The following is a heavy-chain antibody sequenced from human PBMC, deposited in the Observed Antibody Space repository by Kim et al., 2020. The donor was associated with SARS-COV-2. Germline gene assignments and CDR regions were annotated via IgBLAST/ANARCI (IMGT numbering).Heavy chain of an antibody. CDR2: SSYI. J-gene: IGHJ4*02. Sequence: SSYIYYADSVKGRFTISRDNAKNSLYLQMNSLRAEDTAVYYCASSIAVGYWGQGTLVTVSS. D-gene: IGHD6-19*01. CDR3: ASSIAVGY. V-gene: IGHV3-21*01.